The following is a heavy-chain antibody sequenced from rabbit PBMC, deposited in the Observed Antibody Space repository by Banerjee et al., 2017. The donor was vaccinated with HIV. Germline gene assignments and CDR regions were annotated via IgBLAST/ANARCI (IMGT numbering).Heavy chain of an antibody. D-gene: IGHD1-1*01. CDR1: GFSFSSSYW. V-gene: IGHV1S40*01. J-gene: IGHJ4*01. CDR2: INSGSGDKT. CDR3: ATHINDYYNL. Sequence: QSLEESGGDLVQPGASLTLTCTASGFSFSSSYWMWGVRQAPGKGLEWIGCINSGSGDKTKYANWAKGRFTISKTSSTTVTLQMTSLTAADTATYFCATHINDYYNLWGPGTLVTVS.